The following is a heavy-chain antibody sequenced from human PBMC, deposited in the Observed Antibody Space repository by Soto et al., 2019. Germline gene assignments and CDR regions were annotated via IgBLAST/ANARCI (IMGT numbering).Heavy chain of an antibody. CDR1: GFSLSNARMG. V-gene: IGHV2-26*01. D-gene: IGHD3-3*01. CDR3: ARIRYYDCWSGYRGWFDP. J-gene: IGHJ5*02. Sequence: QVTLKESGPVLVKPTETLTLTCTVSGFSLSNARMGVSWIRQPPGKALEWLAHIFSNDEKSYSTSLKSRLTISKDTSKSQVVLNLTNMDPVDTATYYCARIRYYDCWSGYRGWFDPWGQGTLVTVSS. CDR2: IFSNDEK.